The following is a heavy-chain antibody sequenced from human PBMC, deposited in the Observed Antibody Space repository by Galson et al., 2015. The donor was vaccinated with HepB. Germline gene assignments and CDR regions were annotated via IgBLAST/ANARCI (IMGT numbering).Heavy chain of an antibody. V-gene: IGHV1-69*13. CDR1: GGTFSSYA. D-gene: IGHD3-16*01. J-gene: IGHJ2*01. CDR3: ARVPGLGGYWYFDL. Sequence: SVKVSCKASGGTFSSYAFGWVRQAPGQGLEWMGGIIPFSGSANYAQKFQGRVTIIADESTSTAYMELNSLRSEDTAVYYCARVPGLGGYWYFDLWGRGTLVTVSS. CDR2: IIPFSGSA.